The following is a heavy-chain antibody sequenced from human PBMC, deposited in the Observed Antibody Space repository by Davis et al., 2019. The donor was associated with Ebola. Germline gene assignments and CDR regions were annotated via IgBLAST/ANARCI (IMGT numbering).Heavy chain of an antibody. CDR2: VHTGEDG. D-gene: IGHD6-13*01. Sequence: PSETLSLTCTVSAGSVSYYYWNWIRQAAGKGLEWIGRVHTGEDGNYNPSLKSRVTMSVDTSKKQFSLKLQSVTAADTAVYYCASGGQAAAANLDLWGRGILVIVSS. J-gene: IGHJ4*02. V-gene: IGHV4-4*07. CDR3: ASGGQAAAANLDL. CDR1: AGSVSYYY.